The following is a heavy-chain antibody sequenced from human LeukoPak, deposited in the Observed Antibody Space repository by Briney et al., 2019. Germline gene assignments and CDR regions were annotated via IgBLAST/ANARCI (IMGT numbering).Heavy chain of an antibody. D-gene: IGHD6-6*01. CDR1: GYTFTSYD. Sequence: ASVKVSCKASGYTFTSYDINWVRQATGQGLEWMGWMNPNSGNTGYAQKFQGRVTITRNTSISTAYMELSSLRSKDTAVYYCARGLLYSSSFPYWGQGTLVTVSS. CDR3: ARGLLYSSSFPY. CDR2: MNPNSGNT. J-gene: IGHJ4*02. V-gene: IGHV1-8*03.